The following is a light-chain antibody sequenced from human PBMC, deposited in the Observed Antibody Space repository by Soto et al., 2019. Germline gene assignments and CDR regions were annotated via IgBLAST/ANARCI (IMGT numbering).Light chain of an antibody. CDR2: DVD. Sequence: QSALTQPASVSGSPGQSVTISCTGTSSDIGGYNHVSWYQQHPGKVPRLIIYDVDNRPLGVSNRFSGSQSGNTASLSISGLQAEDEAEYYCCAYTSRTTLSWVFGGGTKLTVL. J-gene: IGLJ3*02. CDR1: SSDIGGYNH. V-gene: IGLV2-14*03. CDR3: CAYTSRTTLSWV.